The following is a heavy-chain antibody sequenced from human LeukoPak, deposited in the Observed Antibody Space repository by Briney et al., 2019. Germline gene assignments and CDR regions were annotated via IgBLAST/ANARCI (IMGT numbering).Heavy chain of an antibody. CDR2: IGGDGEKT. CDR1: GFTFSSYA. J-gene: IGHJ4*02. V-gene: IGHV3-23*01. Sequence: GGSLRLSCAASGFTFSSYAMSWVRPGPGKGLEWVSTIGGDGEKTYYADSVKGRFTVSRDNSKNTLYLQMNSLRVEDTAVYSCARTVAVDYWGQGTLVTVSS. CDR3: ARTVAVDY. D-gene: IGHD6-19*01.